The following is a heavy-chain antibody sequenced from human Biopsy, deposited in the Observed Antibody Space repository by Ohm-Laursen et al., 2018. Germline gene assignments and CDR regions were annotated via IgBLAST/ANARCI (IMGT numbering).Heavy chain of an antibody. CDR1: GASLSSHY. J-gene: IGHJ4*02. Sequence: SDTLSLTCPVSGASLSSHYWSWIRQPPGKGLEWLGYFYGSGNTYYNPSLKSRVTISVDSSKNQFSLKLNVVTAADTAVYYCAKGITVYGVVLPYYFDDWGQGTLVTVSS. D-gene: IGHD3-3*01. CDR2: FYGSGNT. CDR3: AKGITVYGVVLPYYFDD. V-gene: IGHV4-59*11.